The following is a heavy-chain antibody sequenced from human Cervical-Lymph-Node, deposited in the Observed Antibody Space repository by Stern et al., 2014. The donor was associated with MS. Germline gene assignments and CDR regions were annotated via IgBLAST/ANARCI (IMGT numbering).Heavy chain of an antibody. V-gene: IGHV2-26*01. Sequence: QVTLRESGPVLVKPTETLTLTCTVSGFSLTNARMGVSWIRQPPGKALEWLAHSFSNDEKSYRTYLKGRLTISKDTSKSQVVLTMTNMDPVDTATYYCARMMQHLAGDAFDIWGQGTVVTVSS. J-gene: IGHJ3*02. CDR2: SFSNDEK. D-gene: IGHD6-13*01. CDR3: ARMMQHLAGDAFDI. CDR1: GFSLTNARMG.